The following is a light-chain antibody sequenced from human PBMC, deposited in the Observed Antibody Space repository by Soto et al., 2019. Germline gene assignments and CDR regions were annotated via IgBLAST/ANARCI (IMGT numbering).Light chain of an antibody. J-gene: IGKJ4*01. Sequence: EIVLTQSPATLSLSPGERATLSCRASQSVSNFFVWYQQKRGQAPRLLIYDASKRATGIPARFSGSGSGKDFTLTISSLEPEDFAVYYCQQRLNWPLTFGGGTTVEIK. CDR3: QQRLNWPLT. V-gene: IGKV3-11*01. CDR1: QSVSNF. CDR2: DAS.